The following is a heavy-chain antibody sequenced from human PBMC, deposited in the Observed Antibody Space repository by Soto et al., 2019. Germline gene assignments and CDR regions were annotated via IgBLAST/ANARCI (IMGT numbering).Heavy chain of an antibody. D-gene: IGHD3-22*01. CDR3: ARNPHYYDSSGYYYYYGIDV. CDR2: MNPNSGNT. V-gene: IGHV1-8*01. Sequence: GASVKVSCKASGYTFTSYDINWVRQATGQGLEWMGWMNPNSGNTGYAQKFQGRVTMTRNTSISTAYMELSSLRSEDTAVYYCARNPHYYDSSGYYYYYGIDVWGQGTTVTVSS. J-gene: IGHJ6*02. CDR1: GYTFTSYD.